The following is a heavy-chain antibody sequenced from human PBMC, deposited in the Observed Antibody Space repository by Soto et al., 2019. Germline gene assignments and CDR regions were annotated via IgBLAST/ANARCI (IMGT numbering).Heavy chain of an antibody. J-gene: IGHJ4*02. D-gene: IGHD3-22*01. CDR1: GYTFTSYA. CDR2: INAGNGNT. V-gene: IGHV1-3*01. CDR3: ARGVIRYNYYDSSGYAENFDY. Sequence: ASVKVSCKASGYTFTSYAMHWVRQAPGQRLEWMGWINAGNGNTKYSQKFQGRVTTTRDTSASTAYMELSSLRSEDTAVYYCARGVIRYNYYDSSGYAENFDYWGQGTLVTVSS.